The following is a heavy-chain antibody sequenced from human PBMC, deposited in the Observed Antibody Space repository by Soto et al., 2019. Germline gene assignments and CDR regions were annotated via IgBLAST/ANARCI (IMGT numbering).Heavy chain of an antibody. CDR3: AKGGIGTMVRGVILHDAFDI. CDR2: ISYDGSNK. Sequence: AGGSLRLACAASGFTFSSYGIHWVRQAPGKGREWVAVISYDGSNKYYADSVKGRFTISRDNSKNTLYLQMNSLRAEDTAVYYCAKGGIGTMVRGVILHDAFDIWGQGTMVTVSS. J-gene: IGHJ3*02. V-gene: IGHV3-30*18. CDR1: GFTFSSYG. D-gene: IGHD3-10*01.